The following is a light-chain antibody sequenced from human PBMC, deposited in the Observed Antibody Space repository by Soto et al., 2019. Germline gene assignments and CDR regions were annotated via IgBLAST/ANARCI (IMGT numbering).Light chain of an antibody. V-gene: IGKV1-39*01. Sequence: DIQMTPSPSSLSASVGDRVTITCRAIQSISTYLNWYQQKPGKAPKLLIYATSSLQSGVPSRVSGSGSETDFTLTNSSLQPEYFATDYWQQSHILWTFGQGMELEIK. J-gene: IGKJ1*01. CDR1: QSISTY. CDR3: QQSHILWT. CDR2: ATS.